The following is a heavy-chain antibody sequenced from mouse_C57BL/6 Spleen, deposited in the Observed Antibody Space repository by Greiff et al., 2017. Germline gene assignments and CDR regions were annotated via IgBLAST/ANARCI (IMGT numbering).Heavy chain of an antibody. D-gene: IGHD1-1*01. CDR1: GFTFSDFY. Sequence: EVKLMESGGGLVQSGRSLRLSCATSGFTFSDFYMEWVRHAPGKGLEWIAASRNKANDYTTEYSASVKGRFIVSRDTSQSILYLQMNALRASDTAIYYLARDAGGYYCSSPYWYFDVWGTGTTVTVSS. J-gene: IGHJ1*03. CDR3: ARDAGGYYCSSPYWYFDV. CDR2: SRNKANDYTT. V-gene: IGHV7-1*01.